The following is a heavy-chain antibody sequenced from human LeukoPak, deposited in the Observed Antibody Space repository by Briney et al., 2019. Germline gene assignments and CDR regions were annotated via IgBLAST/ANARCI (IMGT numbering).Heavy chain of an antibody. V-gene: IGHV3-7*03. D-gene: IGHD6-19*01. J-gene: IGHJ4*02. CDR3: AKDVVAGSRIFDY. CDR2: IKEDGSDQ. Sequence: PGGSLRLSCAASGFTFSSYWMSWVRHIPGKGLEWLANIKEDGSDQYYVDSVKGRFTISRDNAKNSLYLQMNSLRAEDTAVYYCAKDVVAGSRIFDYWGQGTLVTVSS. CDR1: GFTFSSYW.